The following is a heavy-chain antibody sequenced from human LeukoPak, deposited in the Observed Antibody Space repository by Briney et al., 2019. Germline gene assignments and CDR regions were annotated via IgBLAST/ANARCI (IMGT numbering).Heavy chain of an antibody. Sequence: RGESLKISCKGSGYTFTSYWIGWVRQMPGKGLEWMGIIYPDDSDTRYSPSIQGQVTISADKSITTAYLQWSSLKASDTPMYYCATQGHPYHYDSSGSYFDYWGQGTLVTVSS. J-gene: IGHJ4*02. CDR1: GYTFTSYW. V-gene: IGHV5-51*01. CDR3: ATQGHPYHYDSSGSYFDY. CDR2: IYPDDSDT. D-gene: IGHD3-22*01.